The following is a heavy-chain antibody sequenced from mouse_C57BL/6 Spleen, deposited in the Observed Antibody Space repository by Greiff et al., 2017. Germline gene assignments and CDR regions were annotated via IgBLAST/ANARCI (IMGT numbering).Heavy chain of an antibody. J-gene: IGHJ4*01. CDR3: ARAMIKDAMDY. CDR1: GYSFTGYY. D-gene: IGHD2-4*01. Sequence: EVQLQQSGPELVKPGASVKISCKASGYSFTGYYMNWVKQSPEKSLEWIGEINPSTGGTTYNQKFKAKATLTVDKSSSTAYMQLKSLTSEDSAVYYCARAMIKDAMDYWGQGTSVTVSS. CDR2: INPSTGGT. V-gene: IGHV1-42*01.